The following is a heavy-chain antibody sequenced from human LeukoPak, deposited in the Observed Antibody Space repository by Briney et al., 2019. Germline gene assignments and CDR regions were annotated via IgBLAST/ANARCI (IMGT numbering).Heavy chain of an antibody. Sequence: GGSLRLSCAPSGFTFSSYWMSWVRQAPGKGLEWVANIKQDGSEKYYVDSVKGRFTISRDNAKNSLYLQMNSLRAEDTAVYYCARDVLWFMWGQGTTVTVSS. D-gene: IGHD3-10*01. CDR1: GFTFSSYW. J-gene: IGHJ6*02. V-gene: IGHV3-7*01. CDR2: IKQDGSEK. CDR3: ARDVLWFM.